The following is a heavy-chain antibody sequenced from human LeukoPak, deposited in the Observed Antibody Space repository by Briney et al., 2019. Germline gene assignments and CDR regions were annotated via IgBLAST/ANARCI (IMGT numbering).Heavy chain of an antibody. D-gene: IGHD1-26*01. CDR1: GFNFHEYA. V-gene: IGHV3-43*02. CDR3: AKARRSGTHYSDFDF. CDR2: ISGDGGTT. J-gene: IGHJ4*02. Sequence: GGSLRLSCAASGFNFHEYAMYWVRQAPGKGLEWVSLISGDGGTTSYADSVKGRFTISRDNSENSLNLQMKSLRSEDTALYYCAKARRSGTHYSDFDFWAREPWSPSAQ.